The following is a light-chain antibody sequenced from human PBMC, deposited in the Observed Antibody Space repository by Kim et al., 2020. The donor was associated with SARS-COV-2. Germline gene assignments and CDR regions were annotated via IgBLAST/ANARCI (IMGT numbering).Light chain of an antibody. CDR3: QQTYNNHPT. J-gene: IGKJ1*01. CDR2: AAI. Sequence: DIQMTQSPPSLSASVGDRVTITCRASQIVSSYLNWYQQKPGKAPKLLIYAAINLQGGVPSRFSGSGSGTDFTLAINSLQPEDFAIYYCQQTYNNHPTFGQGTKVDIK. V-gene: IGKV1-39*01. CDR1: QIVSSY.